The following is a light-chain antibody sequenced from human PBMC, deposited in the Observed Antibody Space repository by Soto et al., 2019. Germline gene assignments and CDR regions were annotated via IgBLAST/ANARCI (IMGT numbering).Light chain of an antibody. CDR3: HQRQYWPPIT. CDR2: AAS. J-gene: IGKJ5*01. V-gene: IGKV1-8*01. Sequence: AIRMTQSPSSFSASTGDRVTITCRASQGISSYLAWYQQKPGKAPKLLTYAASTLQSGVPSRFSGSGSGTDFTLTISSLEPEDFAVYYCHQRQYWPPITFGQGTRLEIK. CDR1: QGISSY.